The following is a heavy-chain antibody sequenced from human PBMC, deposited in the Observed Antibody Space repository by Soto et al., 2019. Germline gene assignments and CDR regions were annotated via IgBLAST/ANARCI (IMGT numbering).Heavy chain of an antibody. Sequence: LRLSCTASGFTFGDYAMSWFRQAPGKGLEWVGFIRSKAYGGTTEYAASVKGRFTISRDDSKSIAYLQMNSLKTEDTAVYYCTRVVPAAMRYYYYGMDVWGQGTTVTVSS. D-gene: IGHD2-2*01. CDR1: GFTFGDYA. J-gene: IGHJ6*02. CDR2: IRSKAYGGTT. CDR3: TRVVPAAMRYYYYGMDV. V-gene: IGHV3-49*03.